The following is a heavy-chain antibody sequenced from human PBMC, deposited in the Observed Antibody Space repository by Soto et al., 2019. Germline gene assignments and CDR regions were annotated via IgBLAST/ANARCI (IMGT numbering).Heavy chain of an antibody. Sequence: QITLKESGPTLVKPTQTLTLTCTFSGFSLSTSGVGVGWIRQPPGKALEWLALIYWDDDKRYSPSLKSRLTITKDTSNNQVVLTMTSMDPVDTATYYCAHREWYSSSWYYFDYWGQGTLVTVSS. D-gene: IGHD6-13*01. CDR2: IYWDDDK. CDR3: AHREWYSSSWYYFDY. J-gene: IGHJ4*02. V-gene: IGHV2-5*02. CDR1: GFSLSTSGVG.